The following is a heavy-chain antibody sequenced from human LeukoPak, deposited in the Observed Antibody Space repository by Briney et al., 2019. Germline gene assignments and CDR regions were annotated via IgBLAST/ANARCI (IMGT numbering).Heavy chain of an antibody. CDR3: AREEMATISFDY. CDR1: GGTFSSYA. Sequence: SVKVSCKASGGTFSSYAISWVRQAPGQGLEWMGGIIPIFGTANYAQKFQGSVTITADESTSTAYMELSSLRSEDTAVYYCAREEMATISFDYWGQGTLVTVSS. CDR2: IIPIFGTA. D-gene: IGHD5-24*01. J-gene: IGHJ4*02. V-gene: IGHV1-69*13.